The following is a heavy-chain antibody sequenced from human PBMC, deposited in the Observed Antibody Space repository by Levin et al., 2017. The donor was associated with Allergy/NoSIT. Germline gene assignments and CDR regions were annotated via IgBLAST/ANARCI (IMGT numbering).Heavy chain of an antibody. Sequence: GGSLRLSCAASGFPFSSYSMNWVRQAPGRGLEWVSSIGSSGGYIYYADSVKGRFIISRDNAKNSLYLQMNSLRAEDTAVYYCARDPDDYGDYSGFDYWGQGTLVTVSS. CDR1: GFPFSSYS. V-gene: IGHV3-21*01. D-gene: IGHD4-17*01. CDR2: IGSSGGYI. J-gene: IGHJ4*02. CDR3: ARDPDDYGDYSGFDY.